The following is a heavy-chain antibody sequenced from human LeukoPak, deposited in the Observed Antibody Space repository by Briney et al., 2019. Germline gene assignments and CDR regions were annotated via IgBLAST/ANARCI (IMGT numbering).Heavy chain of an antibody. Sequence: SVKVSCKTSGYTFISYYIYWVRQAPGQGLEWMGGIIPIFGTANYAQKFQGRVTITADESTSTAYMELSSLRSEDTAVYYCARQRYYDSSGQFDPWGQGTLVTVSS. V-gene: IGHV1-69*13. J-gene: IGHJ5*02. CDR2: IIPIFGTA. CDR3: ARQRYYDSSGQFDP. D-gene: IGHD3-22*01. CDR1: GYTFISYY.